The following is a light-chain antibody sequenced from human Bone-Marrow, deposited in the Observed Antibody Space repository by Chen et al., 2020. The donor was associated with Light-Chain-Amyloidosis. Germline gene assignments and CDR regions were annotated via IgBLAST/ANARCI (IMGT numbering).Light chain of an antibody. V-gene: IGLV3-21*02. CDR3: QVWDRSSDRPV. CDR2: DDS. J-gene: IGLJ3*02. CDR1: NIGSTS. Sequence: SYVLTQPSSVSVAPGQTATIACGGNNIGSTSVHWYQQTPGQAPLLVVYDDSDRPSGIPERLSGSNSGNTATLLMVEAGDEADYYCQVWDRSSDRPVFGGGTKLTVL.